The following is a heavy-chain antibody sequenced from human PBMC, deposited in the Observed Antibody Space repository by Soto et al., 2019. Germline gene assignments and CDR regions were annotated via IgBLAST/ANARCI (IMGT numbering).Heavy chain of an antibody. V-gene: IGHV4-59*08. Sequence: SETLPLTCTVSCGSISSYYWSWIRQPPGKGLEWIGYIYYSGSTNYNPSLKSRVTISVDTSKNQFSLKLSSVTAAYTAVYYCARRYGPGFDYWGQGTLVTVS. D-gene: IGHD4-17*01. CDR3: ARRYGPGFDY. CDR2: IYYSGST. J-gene: IGHJ4*02. CDR1: CGSISSYY.